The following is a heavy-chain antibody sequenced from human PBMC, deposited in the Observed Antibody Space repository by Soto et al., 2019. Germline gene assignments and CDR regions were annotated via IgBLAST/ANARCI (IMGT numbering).Heavy chain of an antibody. J-gene: IGHJ6*03. V-gene: IGHV4-39*01. CDR2: IYYSGST. CDR3: ARQAGTATKYGYYYMDV. D-gene: IGHD1-1*01. Sequence: SETLSLTCTVSGGSISSSSYYWGWIRQPPGKGLEWIGSIYYSGSTYYNPSLKSRVTISVDTSKNQFSLKLSSVTAADTAVYYCARQAGTATKYGYYYMDVWGKGTTVTVSS. CDR1: GGSISSSSYY.